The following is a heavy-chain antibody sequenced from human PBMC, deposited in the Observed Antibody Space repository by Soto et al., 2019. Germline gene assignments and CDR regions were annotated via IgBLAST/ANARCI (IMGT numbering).Heavy chain of an antibody. CDR2: IYPGDSDT. D-gene: IGHD6-6*01. J-gene: IGHJ6*02. CDR1: GYSFTSYW. CDR3: ARHETLEYSSSLYYYYGMDV. V-gene: IGHV5-51*01. Sequence: GWSLKDSWKGSGYSFTSYWIGWVRQMPGKGLEWMGIIYPGDSDTRYSPSFQGQVTISADKSISTAYLQWSSLKASDTAMYYCARHETLEYSSSLYYYYGMDVWGQGTTVTVSS.